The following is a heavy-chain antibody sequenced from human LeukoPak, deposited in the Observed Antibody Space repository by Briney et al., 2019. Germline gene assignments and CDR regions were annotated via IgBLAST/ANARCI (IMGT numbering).Heavy chain of an antibody. Sequence: PSETLSLTCTVSGYSISSGYYWGWIRQPPGKGLEWIGEINHSGSTNYNPSLKSRVTISVDTSKNQFSLKLSSVTAADTAVYYCARLLLLWFGEPLYFDYWGQGTLVTVSS. CDR2: INHSGST. J-gene: IGHJ4*02. D-gene: IGHD3-10*01. CDR3: ARLLLLWFGEPLYFDY. V-gene: IGHV4-38-2*02. CDR1: GYSISSGYY.